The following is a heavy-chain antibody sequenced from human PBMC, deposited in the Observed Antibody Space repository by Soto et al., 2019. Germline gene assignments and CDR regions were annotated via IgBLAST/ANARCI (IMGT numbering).Heavy chain of an antibody. CDR1: GFTFSTYG. CDR2: IWSDGSNK. J-gene: IGHJ6*02. D-gene: IGHD2-2*01. CDR3: ARDPNIVVVPAAIYYYYGMDV. V-gene: IGHV3-33*01. Sequence: PGGSLRLSCAASGFTFSTYGMHWVRQAPGKGLEWVALIWSDGSNKYYADSVKGRFTISRDNSKKTLYLQMNSLRAEDTAVYYCARDPNIVVVPAAIYYYYGMDVWGQGTTVTVSS.